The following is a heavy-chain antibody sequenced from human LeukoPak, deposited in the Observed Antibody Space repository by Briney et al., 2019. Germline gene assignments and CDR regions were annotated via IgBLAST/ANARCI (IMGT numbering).Heavy chain of an antibody. Sequence: GGSLRLSCVASGFTFWNNHMSWVRQAPGKGLQWVSGISASGGSTYYADAVKGRFTISRDNSKNTLFLQINSLRVEDTAVYYCVRELHIAATVTAGFDIWGQGTMVTVSS. D-gene: IGHD6-25*01. J-gene: IGHJ3*02. CDR3: VRELHIAATVTAGFDI. CDR2: ISASGGST. V-gene: IGHV3-23*01. CDR1: GFTFWNNH.